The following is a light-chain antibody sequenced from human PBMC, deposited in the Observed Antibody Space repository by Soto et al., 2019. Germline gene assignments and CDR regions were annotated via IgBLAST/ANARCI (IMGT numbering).Light chain of an antibody. CDR1: QSVSSSN. Sequence: EIVLTQSPGTLSLSPGERATLSCRATQSVSSSNLAWYQQKPGQAPRILIYGASSRATGIPDRFSGSGSGRDFPLTINGLEPEDSAVYYCHQYGSSPQTFGQGTKVEIK. J-gene: IGKJ1*01. V-gene: IGKV3-20*01. CDR2: GAS. CDR3: HQYGSSPQT.